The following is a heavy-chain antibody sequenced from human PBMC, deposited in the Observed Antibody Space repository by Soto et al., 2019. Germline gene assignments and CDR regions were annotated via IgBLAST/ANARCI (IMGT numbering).Heavy chain of an antibody. J-gene: IGHJ4*02. Sequence: EVQLLESGGGLVQPGGSLRLSCAASGFTFSSYAISWVRQAPGKGLEWVSAISGSGGSTYYADSVKGRFTISRDNSKNTLNLQMNSLRAEDTAVYYCANSPRQVPWVGFDYWGQGTLVTVSS. D-gene: IGHD1-26*01. V-gene: IGHV3-23*01. CDR2: ISGSGGST. CDR3: ANSPRQVPWVGFDY. CDR1: GFTFSSYA.